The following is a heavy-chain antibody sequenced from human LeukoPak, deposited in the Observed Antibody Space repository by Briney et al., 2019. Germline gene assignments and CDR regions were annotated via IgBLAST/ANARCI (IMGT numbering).Heavy chain of an antibody. CDR2: ISGSGGST. D-gene: IGHD6-19*01. V-gene: IGHV3-23*01. CDR1: GFTFSSYA. CDR3: AKPGGGKRTIAVAYYFDY. Sequence: PGGSLRLSCAASGFTFSSYAMSWVRQAPGKGLEWVSAISGSGGSTYYADSVKGRFTISRDNSKNTLYLQMNSLRAEDTAVYYCAKPGGGKRTIAVAYYFDYWGQGTLVTVSS. J-gene: IGHJ4*02.